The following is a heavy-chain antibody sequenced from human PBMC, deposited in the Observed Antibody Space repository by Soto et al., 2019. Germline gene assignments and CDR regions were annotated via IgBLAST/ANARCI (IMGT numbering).Heavy chain of an antibody. J-gene: IGHJ6*02. CDR3: ARAAWSPGELTSSTMYYYGMYV. D-gene: IGHD2-2*01. Sequence: QLQLQESGPGLVKPSETLSLTCTVSGGSISSSSYYWGWIRQPPGKGLEWIGSIYYSGSTYYNPSLKSRVTISVDTSKNQFSLKLSSVTAADTAVYYCARAAWSPGELTSSTMYYYGMYVWGQGTTVTVSS. CDR1: GGSISSSSYY. V-gene: IGHV4-39*01. CDR2: IYYSGST.